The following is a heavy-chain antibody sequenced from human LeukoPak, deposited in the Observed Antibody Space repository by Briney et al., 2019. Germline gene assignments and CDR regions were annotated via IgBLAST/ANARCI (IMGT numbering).Heavy chain of an antibody. Sequence: TGGSLRLSCAVSGFTFSSYAMNWVRQAPGKGLEWGSVIYSGGRTYYVDSVKGRFTISRDISKNTLYLQMNSLRAEDTAVYYCARVLSGRGSLYSYYYYMDVWGKGTTVTISS. V-gene: IGHV3-53*01. CDR1: GFTFSSYA. CDR2: IYSGGRT. D-gene: IGHD3-10*01. CDR3: ARVLSGRGSLYSYYYYMDV. J-gene: IGHJ6*03.